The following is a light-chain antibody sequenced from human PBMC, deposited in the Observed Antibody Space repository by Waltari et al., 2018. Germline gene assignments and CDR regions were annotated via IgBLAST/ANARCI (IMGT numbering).Light chain of an antibody. Sequence: QSALTQPRSVSGSPGQSVTISCTGTSSDVGGYNYVSWYQQHPGKAPKRIIYDVTKRPSGVPERFSGSKSGNTASRTICGLQAEDEADYYCCSYGGSYSFVVFGGGTKLTVL. CDR2: DVT. CDR3: CSYGGSYSFVV. CDR1: SSDVGGYNY. J-gene: IGLJ2*01. V-gene: IGLV2-11*01.